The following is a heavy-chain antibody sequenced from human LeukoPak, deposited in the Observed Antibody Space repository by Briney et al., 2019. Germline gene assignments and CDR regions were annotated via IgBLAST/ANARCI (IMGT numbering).Heavy chain of an antibody. Sequence: ASVTVSCKASACTFSSYAISWVRQAPGQGLEWMGRIIPIYGTANYAQKFHGRVTITTDKSTSTAYMELSSLRSEDTAVYDCARVERRGGKATPDFDYWGQGTLVTVSS. D-gene: IGHD2-15*01. CDR2: IIPIYGTA. CDR3: ARVERRGGKATPDFDY. CDR1: ACTFSSYA. J-gene: IGHJ4*02. V-gene: IGHV1-69*05.